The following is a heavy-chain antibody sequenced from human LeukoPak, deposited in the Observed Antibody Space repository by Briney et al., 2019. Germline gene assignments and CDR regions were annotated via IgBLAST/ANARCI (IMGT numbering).Heavy chain of an antibody. D-gene: IGHD1-14*01. CDR3: ARGGGHQPTYYQYLDV. CDR1: GFTASNSY. CDR2: TYSAGFT. Sequence: GGSLRLSCAAPGFTASNSYMTWVRQAPDKGLEWVSLTYSAGFTYYPDSVKGRFTISRDIAKNTVFLQMNSLRVEDTAVYYCARGGGHQPTYYQYLDVWGKGTTVTVSS. V-gene: IGHV3-53*01. J-gene: IGHJ6*03.